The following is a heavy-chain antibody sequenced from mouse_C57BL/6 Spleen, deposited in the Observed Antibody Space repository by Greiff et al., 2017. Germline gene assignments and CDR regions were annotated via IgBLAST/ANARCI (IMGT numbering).Heavy chain of an antibody. CDR2: ISYDGSN. Sequence: DVQLQESGPGLVQPSQSLSLTCSVTGYSITSGYYWNWIRQFPGNKLEWMGYISYDGSNNYNPSLKNRISITRDTSKNQFFLKLNSVTTEDTATYYCAREGGTRYFDYWGQGTTLTVSS. CDR3: AREGGTRYFDY. J-gene: IGHJ2*01. CDR1: GYSITSGYY. D-gene: IGHD3-3*01. V-gene: IGHV3-6*01.